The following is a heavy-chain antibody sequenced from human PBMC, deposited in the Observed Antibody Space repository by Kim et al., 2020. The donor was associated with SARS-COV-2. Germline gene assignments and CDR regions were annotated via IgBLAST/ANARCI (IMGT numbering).Heavy chain of an antibody. CDR2: ISGSGGST. J-gene: IGHJ4*02. V-gene: IGHV3-23*01. Sequence: GGSLRLSCAASGFTFSSYAMSWVRQAPGKGLEWVSAISGSGGSTYYADSVKGRFTISRDNSKNTLYLQMNSLRAEDTAVYYCAKDQRDVRSLGGSYYYWGQGTLVTVSS. CDR3: AKDQRDVRSLGGSYYY. CDR1: GFTFSSYA. D-gene: IGHD1-26*01.